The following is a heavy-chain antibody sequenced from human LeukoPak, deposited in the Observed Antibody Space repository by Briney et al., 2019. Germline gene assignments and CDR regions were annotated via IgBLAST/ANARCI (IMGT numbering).Heavy chain of an antibody. J-gene: IGHJ6*03. Sequence: PSETLSLACTVSGGSISNYYWNWIRQPAGKGLEWIGRSYSSENTNYNPSLKSRVTMSVDTSKNQLSLKLSSVTAADTAVYYCARGPRVHYFDSSGYYYNYYYYMDVWGKGTTVTVS. D-gene: IGHD3-22*01. CDR2: SYSSENT. CDR1: GGSISNYY. V-gene: IGHV4-4*07. CDR3: ARGPRVHYFDSSGYYYNYYYYMDV.